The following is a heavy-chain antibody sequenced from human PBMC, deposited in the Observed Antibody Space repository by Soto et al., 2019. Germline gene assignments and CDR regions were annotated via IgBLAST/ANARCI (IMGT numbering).Heavy chain of an antibody. J-gene: IGHJ4*02. D-gene: IGHD2-15*01. V-gene: IGHV3-74*01. CDR3: VRVGKYSSGGSCYSGYFDY. CDR1: GVTFSSYW. Sequence: EVQVVESGGGLVQPGGSLRLSCAASGVTFSSYWMHWVRQAPGKGLVWVSRINGDGSSTSYADSVKGRFTISRDNAKNTLYLQMNSLRAEDTAVYYCVRVGKYSSGGSCYSGYFDYWGQGTLVTVSS. CDR2: INGDGSST.